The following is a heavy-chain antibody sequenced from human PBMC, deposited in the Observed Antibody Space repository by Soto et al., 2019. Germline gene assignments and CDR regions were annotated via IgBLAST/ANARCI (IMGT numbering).Heavy chain of an antibody. D-gene: IGHD2-8*01. V-gene: IGHV1-46*01. Sequence: ASVKVSCKASGYTFTIYYMHWVRQAPGQGLEWMGVINPSGGSTSYAQKFQGRVTMTRDTSTSTVYMELSSLRSEDTAVYYCARSRLMVYDAFDIWGHGTMVTVSS. CDR1: GYTFTIYY. CDR3: ARSRLMVYDAFDI. CDR2: INPSGGST. J-gene: IGHJ3*02.